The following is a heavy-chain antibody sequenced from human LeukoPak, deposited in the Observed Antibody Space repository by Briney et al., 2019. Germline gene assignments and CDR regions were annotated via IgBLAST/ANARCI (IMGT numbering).Heavy chain of an antibody. Sequence: ASVKVSCKASGYTFTCYYMHWVRQAPGQGLEWMGWINPNSGGTNYAQKFQGRVTMTRDTSISTAYMDLSRLRSDDTAVYYCARVRSGYDILTPPYYFDYWGQGTLVTVSS. CDR3: ARVRSGYDILTPPYYFDY. D-gene: IGHD3-9*01. CDR2: INPNSGGT. CDR1: GYTFTCYY. V-gene: IGHV1-2*02. J-gene: IGHJ4*02.